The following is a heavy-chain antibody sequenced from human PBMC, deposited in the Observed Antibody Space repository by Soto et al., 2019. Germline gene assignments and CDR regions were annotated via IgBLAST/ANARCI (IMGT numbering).Heavy chain of an antibody. V-gene: IGHV4-31*03. D-gene: IGHD6-13*01. CDR3: ATAPYSSSWYYGMDV. CDR1: GGSISSDDYY. J-gene: IGHJ6*02. Sequence: QVQLQESGPGLVKPSQTLSLTCTVSGGSISSDDYYWSWIRQHPGRGPEWIGYVYYSGSTYYNPSLMSRVSISVVTSKNQLSLRLSSVTAADTAVYYCATAPYSSSWYYGMDVWGQGTTVTVSS. CDR2: VYYSGST.